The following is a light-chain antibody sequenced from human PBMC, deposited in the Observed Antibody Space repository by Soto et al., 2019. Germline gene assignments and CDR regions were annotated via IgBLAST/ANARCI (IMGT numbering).Light chain of an antibody. CDR1: QSISSY. CDR2: AAS. Sequence: DIQMTQSPSSLSASVGDRVTITCRASQSISSYLNWYQQKPGKAPKVLIYAASSLQSGIPSRFSGSGSGTDFPLTISSLQPEDFATYYCQQSDSIPWTFGQGTKVEIK. J-gene: IGKJ1*01. CDR3: QQSDSIPWT. V-gene: IGKV1-39*01.